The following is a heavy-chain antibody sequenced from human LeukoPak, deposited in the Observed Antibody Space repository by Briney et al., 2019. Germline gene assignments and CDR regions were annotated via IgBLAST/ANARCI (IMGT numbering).Heavy chain of an antibody. CDR3: ARVRYSDSCVLTRKGSCYFDF. J-gene: IGHJ4*02. V-gene: IGHV4-4*07. D-gene: IGHD3-22*01. Sequence: PSGTLTLTCTVSGGTISSYYLSWIRQPPGKGLEWIGHISTSGSTNYNPSLKSRVTPSAETNTNQFSMKLRTVTAADTAGYHCARVRYSDSCVLTRKGSCYFDFWGRGTLVTVSS. CDR1: GGTISSYY. CDR2: ISTSGST.